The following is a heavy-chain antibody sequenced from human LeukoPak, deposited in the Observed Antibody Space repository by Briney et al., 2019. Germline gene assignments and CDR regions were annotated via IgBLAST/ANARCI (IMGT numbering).Heavy chain of an antibody. Sequence: GGSLRLSCAASGFTFSSYGMHWVRQAPGKGLEWVAVIWYDGSTQYYADSVKGRFTISRDNSKNTLSLQMNSLRVDDTAVYYCARWGPDKRFDCWGQGTLVTVSS. CDR3: ARWGPDKRFDC. D-gene: IGHD3-16*01. CDR2: IWYDGSTQ. CDR1: GFTFSSYG. V-gene: IGHV3-33*01. J-gene: IGHJ4*02.